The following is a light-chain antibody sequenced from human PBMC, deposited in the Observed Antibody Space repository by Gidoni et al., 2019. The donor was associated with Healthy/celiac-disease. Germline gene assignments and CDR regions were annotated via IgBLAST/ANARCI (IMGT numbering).Light chain of an antibody. Sequence: DIVMTQSPHPLAVSLGERATINCKASQSVLYSSNNKNYLAWYQQNPGQPPKLLIYWASTRESGVPDRFSGSGSGTDFTLTISSLQAEDVAVYYCQQYYSTPRFTFGPGTKVDIK. V-gene: IGKV4-1*01. J-gene: IGKJ3*01. CDR2: WAS. CDR3: QQYYSTPRFT. CDR1: QSVLYSSNNKNY.